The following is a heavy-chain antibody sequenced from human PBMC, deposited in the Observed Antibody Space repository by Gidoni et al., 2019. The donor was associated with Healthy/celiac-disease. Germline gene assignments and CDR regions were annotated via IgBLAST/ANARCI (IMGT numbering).Heavy chain of an antibody. D-gene: IGHD6-13*01. CDR1: GFTFSSYA. V-gene: IGHV3-30-3*01. J-gene: IGHJ3*02. CDR2: ISYDGSNK. Sequence: QVQLVESGGGVVQPGRSLRLSCAASGFTFSSYAMHWVRQAPGKGLEWVAVISYDGSNKYYADSVKGRFTISRDNSKNTLYLQMNSLRAEDTAVYYCARASGGYSSSLLGFCKIWGQGTMVTVSS. CDR3: ARASGGYSSSLLGFCKI.